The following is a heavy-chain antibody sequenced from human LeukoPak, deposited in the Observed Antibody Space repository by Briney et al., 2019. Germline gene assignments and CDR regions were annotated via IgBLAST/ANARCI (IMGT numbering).Heavy chain of an antibody. V-gene: IGHV4-4*07. J-gene: IGHJ5*02. CDR1: GGSISSYY. D-gene: IGHD3-9*01. CDR3: AREGYYDILTGYYYNWFDP. CDR2: IYTSGST. Sequence: SETLSLTCTVSGGSISSYYWSWIRQPAGKGLEWIGRIYTSGSTNYNPSLKSRVTMSVDTSKNQFSLKLSSVTAADTAVYYCAREGYYDILTGYYYNWFDPWGQGTLVTVSS.